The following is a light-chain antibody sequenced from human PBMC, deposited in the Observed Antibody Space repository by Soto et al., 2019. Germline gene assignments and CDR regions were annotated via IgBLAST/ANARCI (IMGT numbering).Light chain of an antibody. J-gene: IGKJ1*01. CDR2: GAS. CDR1: QSVSSNY. Sequence: FFTQSPGTLSFSPGERATLSCRASQSVSSNYLAWYQQKPGQAPRLLIYGASTRATGVPDRFSGSGSGTDFTLTISRLEPEDFAVYHCQQYGSLSWTFGQGTKVDIK. V-gene: IGKV3-20*01. CDR3: QQYGSLSWT.